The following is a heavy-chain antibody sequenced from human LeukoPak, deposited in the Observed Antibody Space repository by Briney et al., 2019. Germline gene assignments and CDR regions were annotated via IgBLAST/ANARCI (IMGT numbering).Heavy chain of an antibody. V-gene: IGHV4-61*02. J-gene: IGHJ6*03. Sequence: PSETLSLTCTASGGSISSSSYYWSWIRQPAGKGLEWIGRIYTSGSTNYNPSLKSRVTMSVDTSKNQFSLKLSSVTAADTAVYYCARAGYCTNGVCYSYYYYYMDVWGKGTTVTVSS. CDR2: IYTSGST. CDR1: GGSISSSSYY. CDR3: ARAGYCTNGVCYSYYYYYMDV. D-gene: IGHD2-8*01.